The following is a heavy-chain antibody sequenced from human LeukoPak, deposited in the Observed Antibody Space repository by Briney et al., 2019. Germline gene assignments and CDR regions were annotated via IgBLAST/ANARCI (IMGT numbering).Heavy chain of an antibody. CDR3: ARHPYNNGSGAFPMGDY. D-gene: IGHD2-15*01. CDR1: GYTFISYG. V-gene: IGHV1-18*01. J-gene: IGHJ4*02. Sequence: GASVKVSCKASGYTFISYGISWVRQAPGQGLEWMGWISTYTGDTSYAQKLQGRVTMITDTSTSTAYMEMRSLRSDDTAVYYCARHPYNNGSGAFPMGDYWGQGTLVTVSS. CDR2: ISTYTGDT.